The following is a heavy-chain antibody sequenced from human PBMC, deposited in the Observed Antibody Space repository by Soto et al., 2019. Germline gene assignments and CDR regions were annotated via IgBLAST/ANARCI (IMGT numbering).Heavy chain of an antibody. CDR1: GGSFSGYY. D-gene: IGHD3-3*01. CDR2: IDHSGYT. V-gene: IGHV4-34*01. CDR3: ARVRDWFDP. J-gene: IGHJ5*02. Sequence: SETLSLTCAVYGGSFSGYYWNWIRQPPGKGLEWIGEIDHSGYTNYNPSLKSRVTISVDTSKNQFSLRLTSVTAAGTAVYYCARVRDWFDPWGQGTLVTVSS.